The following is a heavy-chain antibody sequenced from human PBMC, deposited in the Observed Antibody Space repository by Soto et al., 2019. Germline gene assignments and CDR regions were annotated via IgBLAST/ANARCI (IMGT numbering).Heavy chain of an antibody. Sequence: GGSLRLSCAASGFTFSDYYMSWIRQAPGKGLEWVSYISSSGSTIYYADSVKGRFTISRDNAKNSLYLQMNSLRAEDTAVYYCASDVKSWVRFFGYFDYWGQGTLVTVSS. CDR3: ASDVKSWVRFFGYFDY. J-gene: IGHJ4*02. CDR2: ISSSGSTI. D-gene: IGHD3-3*01. CDR1: GFTFSDYY. V-gene: IGHV3-11*01.